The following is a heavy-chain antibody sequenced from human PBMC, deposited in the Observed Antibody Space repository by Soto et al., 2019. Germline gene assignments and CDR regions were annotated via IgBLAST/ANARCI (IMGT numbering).Heavy chain of an antibody. V-gene: IGHV3-23*01. CDR2: IGGGGGST. D-gene: IGHD6-13*01. J-gene: IGHJ5*02. Sequence: GGSLRLSCVASEVTVRNYCMDWVRQAPGKGLVWVSGIGGGGGSTFYADSVKGRFTISRDNSKNTLYLQMNSLRAEDTAVYYCAKYSSRLFDPWGQGTLVTVSS. CDR3: AKYSSRLFDP. CDR1: EVTVRNYC.